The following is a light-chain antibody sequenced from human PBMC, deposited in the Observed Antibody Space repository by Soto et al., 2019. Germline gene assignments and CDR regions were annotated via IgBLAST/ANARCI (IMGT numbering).Light chain of an antibody. V-gene: IGLV2-8*01. Sequence: QSALTQPPSASGSPGQSVAISCTGTASDIGGYTFVSWYQQHPGKAPKLLIYDVNKRPSEVPDRFSGSKSGNTPSLTVSGLQAEDEADSYCSTHGGIIPNVFGTGTNLTVL. CDR3: STHGGIIPNV. CDR2: DVN. CDR1: ASDIGGYTF. J-gene: IGLJ1*01.